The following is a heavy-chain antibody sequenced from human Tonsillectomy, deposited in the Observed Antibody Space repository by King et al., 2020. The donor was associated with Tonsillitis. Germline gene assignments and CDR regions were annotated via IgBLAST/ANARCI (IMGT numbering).Heavy chain of an antibody. V-gene: IGHV3-53*04. CDR1: GFTVSNNY. CDR2: IYTGVTT. J-gene: IGHJ6*03. Sequence: VQLVESGGGLVQPGGSLRLSCAASGFTVSNNYMSWVRQAPGKGLEWVSVIYTGVTTYYADPVKGGFTISSHISKKPLYLQMKSLRAEDTAVYYWARDWGRAYDFGYMDVWGKGTTVTVSS. CDR3: ARDWGRAYDFGYMDV. D-gene: IGHD3-3*01.